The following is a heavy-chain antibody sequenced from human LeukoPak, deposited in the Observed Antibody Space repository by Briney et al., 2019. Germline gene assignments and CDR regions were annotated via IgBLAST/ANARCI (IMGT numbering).Heavy chain of an antibody. CDR3: ARGDRFWSGYHI. CDR2: IYYSGST. V-gene: IGHV4-39*07. Sequence: SETLSLTCTVSGGSISSSSYYWGWIRQPPGKGLEWIGSIYYSGSTYYNPSLKSRVTISVDTSKNQFSLKLSSVTAADTAVYYCARGDRFWSGYHIWGQGTMVTVSS. CDR1: GGSISSSSYY. D-gene: IGHD3-3*01. J-gene: IGHJ3*02.